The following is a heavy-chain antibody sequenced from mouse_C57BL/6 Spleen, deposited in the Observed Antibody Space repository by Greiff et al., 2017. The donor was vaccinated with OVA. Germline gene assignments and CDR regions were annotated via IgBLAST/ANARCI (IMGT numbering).Heavy chain of an antibody. V-gene: IGHV1-54*01. CDR2: INPGSGGT. J-gene: IGHJ1*03. Sequence: VQLQQSGAELVRPGTSVKVSCKASGYAFTTYLIEWVKQRPGQGLEWIGVINPGSGGTNYNEKFKGKATLTADKSSSTAYMQLSSLTSEDSAVYFCARLEVITTVVDVWGTGTTVTVSS. D-gene: IGHD1-1*01. CDR1: GYAFTTYL. CDR3: ARLEVITTVVDV.